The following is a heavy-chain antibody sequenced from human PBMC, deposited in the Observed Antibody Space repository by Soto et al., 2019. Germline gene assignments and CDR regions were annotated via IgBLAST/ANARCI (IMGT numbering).Heavy chain of an antibody. D-gene: IGHD3-22*01. J-gene: IGHJ3*02. CDR1: GYSFPTYG. Sequence: QVQLVQTGGEMKKPGASVMVSCKASGYSFPTYGISWVRQAPGQGLQWMGWVSAYIGATNYAQKLQGRVTMTTDTSTSTAYMELRNLRSDDTAVYYCARGSSGYYPDAFDIWGQGTIIIVSS. CDR3: ARGSSGYYPDAFDI. V-gene: IGHV1-18*04. CDR2: VSAYIGAT.